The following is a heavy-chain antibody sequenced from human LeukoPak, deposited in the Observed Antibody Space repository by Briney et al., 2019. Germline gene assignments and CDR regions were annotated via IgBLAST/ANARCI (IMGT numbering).Heavy chain of an antibody. V-gene: IGHV3-7*01. CDR3: ARTSVQLERHNPFDY. D-gene: IGHD1-1*01. J-gene: IGHJ4*02. Sequence: AGGSLRLSCAASGFTFSSYWMTWVRQAPGKGLEWVANIKQDGSEKYYVDSVKGRFTISRDNAKNSLYLQMNSLRAEDTAVYYCARTSVQLERHNPFDYWGQGTLVTVSS. CDR2: IKQDGSEK. CDR1: GFTFSSYW.